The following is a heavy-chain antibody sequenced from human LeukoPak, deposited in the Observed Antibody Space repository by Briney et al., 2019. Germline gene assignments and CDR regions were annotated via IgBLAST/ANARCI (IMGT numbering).Heavy chain of an antibody. D-gene: IGHD6-19*01. CDR1: RGSISSSSYY. CDR2: IYYSGST. Sequence: SETLSLTCTVSRGSISSSSYYWGWIRQPPGKGLEWLGSIYYSGSTYYNPSLKSRVTISVDTSKNQFSLKLSSVTAADTAVYYCARSGIAVAGTWRYHYYYGMDVWGQGTTVTVSS. CDR3: ARSGIAVAGTWRYHYYYGMDV. V-gene: IGHV4-39*01. J-gene: IGHJ6*02.